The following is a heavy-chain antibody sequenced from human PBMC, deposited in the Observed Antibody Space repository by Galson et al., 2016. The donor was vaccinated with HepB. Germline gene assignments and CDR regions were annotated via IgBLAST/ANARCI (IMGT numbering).Heavy chain of an antibody. V-gene: IGHV1-69*06. Sequence: SVKVSCKASGGTFSSYAISWVRQAPGQGLEWMGGIITIFGTADYAQKFRGRVTITADKSTSPAYMELSSLRYEDTAMYYCAREGVRIAAAGYNAFDIWGQGTMVTVSS. CDR1: GGTFSSYA. CDR3: AREGVRIAAAGYNAFDI. J-gene: IGHJ3*02. CDR2: IITIFGTA. D-gene: IGHD6-13*01.